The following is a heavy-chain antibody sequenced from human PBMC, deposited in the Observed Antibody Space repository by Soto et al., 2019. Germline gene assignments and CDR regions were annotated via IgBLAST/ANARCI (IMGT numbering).Heavy chain of an antibody. CDR3: AGRSSLASVQVYFGEISNYNWFDP. CDR1: GSYLSSSYF. Sequence: PSETLSLTCFVSGSYLSSSYFWGWIRQPPGKGLEWIGSIFYTGTTYYNPSLRSRVTISVDTSKNQFSLNLSSVTAADTAVYFCAGRSSLASVQVYFGEISNYNWFDPWGQGTLVTVSS. J-gene: IGHJ5*02. D-gene: IGHD3-10*01. V-gene: IGHV4-39*01. CDR2: IFYTGTT.